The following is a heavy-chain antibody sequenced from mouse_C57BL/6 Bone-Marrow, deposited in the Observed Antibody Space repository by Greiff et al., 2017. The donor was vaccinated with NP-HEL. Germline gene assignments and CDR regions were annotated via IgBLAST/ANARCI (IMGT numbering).Heavy chain of an antibody. J-gene: IGHJ2*01. D-gene: IGHD1-1*01. CDR2: IVPNSGGT. Sequence: QVQLQQPGAELVKPGASVKLSCKASGYTFTSYLMHWVNRRPGRALEWIGRIVPNSGGTKYNEKFKSKATLTVDKPSSTAYMQLNSLTSEDSAVYYCARYYYGSSSFDYWGQGTTLTVSS. CDR3: ARYYYGSSSFDY. CDR1: GYTFTSYL. V-gene: IGHV1-72*01.